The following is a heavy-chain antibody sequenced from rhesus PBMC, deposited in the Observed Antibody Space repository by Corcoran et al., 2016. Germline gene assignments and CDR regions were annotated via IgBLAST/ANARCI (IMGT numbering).Heavy chain of an antibody. CDR3: ATGGGNYKGYFDY. J-gene: IGHJ4*01. D-gene: IGHD1-44*01. CDR2: FYSSNGNT. V-gene: IGHV4S7*01. CDR1: GVSITGGSG. Sequence: QVQLQESGPGLLKPSDTLSLTCAVSGVSITGGSGSGWLPQPPGKGLEWIGSFYSSNGNTYYNPSLKSRVTISTDTSKNQFSLKLSSVTAADTAVYYCATGGGNYKGYFDYWGQGVLVTVSS.